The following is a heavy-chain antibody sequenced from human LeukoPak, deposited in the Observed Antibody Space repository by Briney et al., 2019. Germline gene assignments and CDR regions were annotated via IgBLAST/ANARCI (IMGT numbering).Heavy chain of an antibody. J-gene: IGHJ6*02. V-gene: IGHV3-20*04. Sequence: GGSLRLSCAASGFTFDDYGMSWVRQAPGKGLEWVSGINWDGGSTGYADSVKGRFTISRDNAKNSLYLQMNSLRAEDTAMYYCARHNDYYVVGGMDVWGQGTTVTVSS. CDR2: INWDGGST. D-gene: IGHD3-10*02. CDR1: GFTFDDYG. CDR3: ARHNDYYVVGGMDV.